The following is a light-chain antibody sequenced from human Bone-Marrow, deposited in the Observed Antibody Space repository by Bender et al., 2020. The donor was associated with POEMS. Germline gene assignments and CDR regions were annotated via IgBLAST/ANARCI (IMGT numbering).Light chain of an antibody. CDR1: ALSKQY. Sequence: SYELTQPPSVSVSPGQTARITCSGDALSKQYSYWYQQKPGQAPVKVIYKDNERPSGTPERFSGSSSGTTATLTISGVQAEDEADYYCQSADSSGSSWVFGRGTKLTVL. CDR2: KDN. CDR3: QSADSSGSSWV. J-gene: IGLJ3*02. V-gene: IGLV3-25*03.